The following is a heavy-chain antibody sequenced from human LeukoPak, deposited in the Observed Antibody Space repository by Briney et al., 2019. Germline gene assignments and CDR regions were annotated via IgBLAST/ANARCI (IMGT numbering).Heavy chain of an antibody. D-gene: IGHD6-19*01. V-gene: IGHV3-74*01. Sequence: GGSLRLSCAASGFTFSSYWMHWVRQAPGKGLVWVSRINSDGSSTSYADSVKGRFTISRDNAKNTLYLQMNSLRAEDTAVYYCARWGSGQWLDFDYWGQGTLVTVSS. CDR1: GFTFSSYW. CDR3: ARWGSGQWLDFDY. J-gene: IGHJ4*02. CDR2: INSDGSST.